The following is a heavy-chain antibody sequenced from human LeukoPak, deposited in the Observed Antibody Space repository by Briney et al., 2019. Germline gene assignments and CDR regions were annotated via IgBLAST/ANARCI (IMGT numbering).Heavy chain of an antibody. V-gene: IGHV1-46*01. Sequence: ASVKVSCKASGYTFTSYYMHWVRQAPGQGLEWMGIINPSGGSTSYAQKFQGRVTMTRNTSISTAYMELSSLRSEDTAVYYCARNVRGLDVWGQGTTVTVSS. CDR2: INPSGGST. CDR1: GYTFTSYY. CDR3: ARNVRGLDV. J-gene: IGHJ6*02.